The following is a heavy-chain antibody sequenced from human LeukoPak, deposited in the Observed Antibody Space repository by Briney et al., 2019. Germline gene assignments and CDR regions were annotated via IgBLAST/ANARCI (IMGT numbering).Heavy chain of an antibody. Sequence: SETLSLTCTVSGGSISSSNYYWGWIRQPPGKGLECIGSVYYSGNTYYNPSLKSRVTISVDTSKNQFSLKLSSVTAADTAVYYCARSTRPVSRGAFDIWGQGTMVTVSS. V-gene: IGHV4-39*01. CDR1: GGSISSSNYY. J-gene: IGHJ3*02. CDR2: VYYSGNT. CDR3: ARSTRPVSRGAFDI. D-gene: IGHD3-10*01.